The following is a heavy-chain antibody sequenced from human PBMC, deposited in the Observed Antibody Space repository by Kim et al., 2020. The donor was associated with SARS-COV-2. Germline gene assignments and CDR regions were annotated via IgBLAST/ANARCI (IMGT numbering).Heavy chain of an antibody. CDR1: GGTFSSYA. CDR2: IIPILGIA. V-gene: IGHV1-69*04. CDR3: ARAPPAYYYDSSGYLGY. J-gene: IGHJ4*02. Sequence: SVKVSCKASGGTFSSYAISWVRQAPGQGLGWMGRIIPILGIANYAQKFQGRVTITADKSTSTAYMELSSLRSEDTAVYYCARAPPAYYYDSSGYLGYWGQGTLVTVSS. D-gene: IGHD3-22*01.